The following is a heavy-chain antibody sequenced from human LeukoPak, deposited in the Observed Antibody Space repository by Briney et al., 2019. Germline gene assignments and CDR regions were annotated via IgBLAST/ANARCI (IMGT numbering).Heavy chain of an antibody. Sequence: PSETLSLTCSVSGDSIITTNWWTWVRQPPGKGLEWIGEVYHSGGTNYNPSLKSRVTISLDKSRNQFSLKLNSVTAADTAVYYCARDSGVGATHYFDSWGQGALVTVSS. CDR2: VYHSGGT. D-gene: IGHD1-26*01. V-gene: IGHV4-4*02. CDR1: GDSIITTNW. CDR3: ARDSGVGATHYFDS. J-gene: IGHJ4*02.